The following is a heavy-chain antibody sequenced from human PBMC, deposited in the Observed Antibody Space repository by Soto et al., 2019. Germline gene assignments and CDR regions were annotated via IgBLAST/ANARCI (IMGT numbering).Heavy chain of an antibody. D-gene: IGHD3-3*01. J-gene: IGHJ4*02. Sequence: EVQLVESGGGLVQPGGSLRLSCAASGFTFSSYSMNWVRQAPGKGLEWVSYISSSSSTIYYADSVKGRFTISRDNAKNSLYLQMNSLRDEDTAVYYCARGSLLGVSGVVYDYWGQGTLVTVSS. CDR1: GFTFSSYS. CDR3: ARGSLLGVSGVVYDY. V-gene: IGHV3-48*02. CDR2: ISSSSSTI.